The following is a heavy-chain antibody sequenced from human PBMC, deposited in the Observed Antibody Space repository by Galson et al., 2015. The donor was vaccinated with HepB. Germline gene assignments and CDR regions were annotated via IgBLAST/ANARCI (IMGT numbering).Heavy chain of an antibody. D-gene: IGHD6-13*01. V-gene: IGHV1-24*01. CDR3: ATESLIAAAGTVWFDP. CDR2: FDPEDGET. J-gene: IGHJ5*02. Sequence: SVKVSCKASGGTFSSYAISWVRQAPGQGLEWMGGFDPEDGETIYAQKFQGRVTMTEDTSTDTAYMELSSLRSEDTAVYYCATESLIAAAGTVWFDPWGQGTLVTVSS. CDR1: GGTFSSYA.